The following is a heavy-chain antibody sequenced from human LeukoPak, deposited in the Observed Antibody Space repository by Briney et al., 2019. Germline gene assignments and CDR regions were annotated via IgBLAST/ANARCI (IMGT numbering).Heavy chain of an antibody. CDR2: INHSGST. V-gene: IGHV4-34*01. CDR3: ARGPGSGSYFAWFDH. D-gene: IGHD3-10*01. Sequence: KPSETLSLTCAVYGGSFSGVYWSWIRQPPGKGLEWIGEINHSGSTNYNPSLKSRVTVSLDTSKNQFSLKLSSVTAADTAVYYCARGPGSGSYFAWFDHWGQGTPVTVSS. CDR1: GGSFSGVY. J-gene: IGHJ5*02.